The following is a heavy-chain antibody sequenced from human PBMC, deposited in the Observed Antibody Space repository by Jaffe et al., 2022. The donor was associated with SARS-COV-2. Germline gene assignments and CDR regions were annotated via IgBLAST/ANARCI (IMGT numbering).Heavy chain of an antibody. CDR3: AHSLYYYDSSGNDGGYYFDY. CDR1: GFSLSTSGVG. V-gene: IGHV2-5*02. CDR2: IYWDDDK. J-gene: IGHJ4*02. D-gene: IGHD3-22*01. Sequence: QITLKESGPTLVKPTQTLTLTCTFSGFSLSTSGVGVGWIRQPPGKALEWLALIYWDDDKRYSPSLKSRLTITKDTSKNQVVLTMTNMDPVDTATYYCAHSLYYYDSSGNDGGYYFDYWGQGTLVTVSS.